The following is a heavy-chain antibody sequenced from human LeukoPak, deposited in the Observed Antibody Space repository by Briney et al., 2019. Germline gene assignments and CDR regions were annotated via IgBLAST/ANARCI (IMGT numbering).Heavy chain of an antibody. CDR2: ISPTGETI. CDR3: AKARGGGSHDDFYH. CDR1: RFIFSNYS. D-gene: IGHD1-26*01. J-gene: IGHJ5*02. Sequence: GGSLRLSCAASRFIFSNYSMKRVPRAPGEGLEWLSYISPTGETIYYADSVKGRVTISRDNVTTSLYLQTNSLRAEDTAVYYCAKARGGGSHDDFYHWGQGTLVTVAT. V-gene: IGHV3-48*01.